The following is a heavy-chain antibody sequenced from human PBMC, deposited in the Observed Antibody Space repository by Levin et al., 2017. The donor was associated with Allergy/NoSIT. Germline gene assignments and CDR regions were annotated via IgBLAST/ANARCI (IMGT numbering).Heavy chain of an antibody. Sequence: SSETLSLTCTVSGDSISSNNHYWGWLRQPPGKGLEWIGHIYYSGSTYYNPSLKSRLTISLDTPKNQFSLKLGSVTAADTAVYYCARVALTDAFDIWGQGTMVTVSS. D-gene: IGHD1-14*01. V-gene: IGHV4-39*07. J-gene: IGHJ3*02. CDR1: GDSISSNNHY. CDR2: IYYSGST. CDR3: ARVALTDAFDI.